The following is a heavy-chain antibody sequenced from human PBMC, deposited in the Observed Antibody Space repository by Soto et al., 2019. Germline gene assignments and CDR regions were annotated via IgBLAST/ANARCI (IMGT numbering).Heavy chain of an antibody. V-gene: IGHV1-69*13. D-gene: IGHD4-17*01. CDR3: ARDGYGGKTWFDP. J-gene: IGHJ5*02. CDR1: GGTFSSYA. CDR2: IIPIFGTA. Sequence: GASVKVSCKASGGTFSSYAISWVRQAPGQGLEWMGGIIPIFGTANYAQKFQGRVTITADESTSTAYMELSSLRSEDTAVYYCARDGYGGKTWFDPWGQGTLVTV.